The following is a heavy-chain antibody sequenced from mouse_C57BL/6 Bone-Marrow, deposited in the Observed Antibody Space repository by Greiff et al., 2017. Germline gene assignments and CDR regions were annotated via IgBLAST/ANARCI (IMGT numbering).Heavy chain of an antibody. CDR1: GFSLTSYG. V-gene: IGHV2-2*01. CDR2: IWSGGST. Sequence: QVQLKESGPGLVQPSQSLYITCTVSGFSLTSYGVHWVRQSPGKGLEWLGVIWSGGSTDSNAAFISRLSISKYNSKSPVFFKKNSLHALYTAICYCARKLFYAMDYWGQGTSVTVSS. CDR3: ARKLFYAMDY. J-gene: IGHJ4*01.